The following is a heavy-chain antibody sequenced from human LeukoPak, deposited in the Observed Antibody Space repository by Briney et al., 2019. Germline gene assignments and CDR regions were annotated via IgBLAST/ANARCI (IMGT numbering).Heavy chain of an antibody. V-gene: IGHV3-23*01. J-gene: IGHJ3*02. CDR3: ARDPEAVAGTGVAFDI. D-gene: IGHD6-19*01. Sequence: GGSLRLSFTVSGFTSDNNAMSWVRQAPGKGLEWVSTISATGSNTYYADSVKGRFTISRDNSKNTVFLQMDSLRAEDTALYYCARDPEAVAGTGVAFDIWGQGTMVTVSS. CDR1: GFTSDNNA. CDR2: ISATGSNT.